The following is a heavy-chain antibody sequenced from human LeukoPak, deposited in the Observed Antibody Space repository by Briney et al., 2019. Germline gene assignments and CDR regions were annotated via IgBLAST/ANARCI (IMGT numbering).Heavy chain of an antibody. D-gene: IGHD4-11*01. CDR1: GGSISSYY. CDR2: IYTSGST. CDR3: ARDVLYSRTIGTYYMDV. Sequence: SETLSLTCTVSGGSISSYYWSWIRQPAGKGLEWIGRIYTSGSTNYNPSLKSRVTMSVDTSKNQFSLRLTSVTAADTAVYYCARDVLYSRTIGTYYMDVWGKGTTVTVSS. V-gene: IGHV4-4*07. J-gene: IGHJ6*03.